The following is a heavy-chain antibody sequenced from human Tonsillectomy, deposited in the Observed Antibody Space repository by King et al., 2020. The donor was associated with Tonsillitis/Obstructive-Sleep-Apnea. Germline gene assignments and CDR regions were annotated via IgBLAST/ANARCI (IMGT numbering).Heavy chain of an antibody. CDR2: ISGSGGST. V-gene: IGHV3-23*04. CDR3: AKGKGGGYYDSSGHSLDF. D-gene: IGHD3-22*01. J-gene: IGHJ4*02. CDR1: GFTFTSYA. Sequence: VQLVESGGGLVQPGESLRLSCAASGFTFTSYAMSWVRQAPGKGLEWVSTISGSGGSTFYADSVKGRFTISRDNSKNTLYLQMNSLRADDTAVYYCAKGKGGGYYDSSGHSLDFWGQGPLVTVSS.